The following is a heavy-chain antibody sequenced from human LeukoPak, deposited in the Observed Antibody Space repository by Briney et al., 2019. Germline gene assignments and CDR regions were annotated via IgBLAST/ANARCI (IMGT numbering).Heavy chain of an antibody. CDR3: ARDGGSYSDY. Sequence: GGSLRLSXAASGFTFDNYGMSWVRQAPGKGLEWVSGINWNGGSTGYADSVNGRFTISRDNAKNSLYLQMNSLRAEDTALYYCARDGGSYSDYWGQGTLVTVSS. CDR1: GFTFDNYG. CDR2: INWNGGST. V-gene: IGHV3-20*04. J-gene: IGHJ4*02. D-gene: IGHD1-26*01.